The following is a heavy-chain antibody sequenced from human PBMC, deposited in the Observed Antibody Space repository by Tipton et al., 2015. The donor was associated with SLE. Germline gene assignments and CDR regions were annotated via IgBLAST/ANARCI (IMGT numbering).Heavy chain of an antibody. J-gene: IGHJ6*03. CDR3: ARLVGGYYYYMDV. CDR2: FYYSGTT. CDR1: GGSISSSSYY. D-gene: IGHD1-26*01. V-gene: IGHV4-39*01. Sequence: TLSLTCTVSGGSISSSSYYWVWIRQPPGKGLEWIGSFYYSGTTYYNPSLKSRVTISVDTSKNQFSLKLSSVTAADTAVYYCARLVGGYYYYMDVWDKGTTVTVSS.